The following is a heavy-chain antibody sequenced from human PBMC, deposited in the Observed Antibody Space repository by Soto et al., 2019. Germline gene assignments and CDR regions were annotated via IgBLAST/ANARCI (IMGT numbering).Heavy chain of an antibody. Sequence: SDTLALTCTVSGDTINSEDHSWRWIRQPHGEAVEWIGYIYQTGTTQYNPYLSSRHSITADKSKIQFSLHLSSVTAAGTAVYYCARAVFCTDGFCFPSWLDHWGQGILVTVSS. CDR1: GDTINSEDHS. CDR2: IYQTGTT. CDR3: ARAVFCTDGFCFPSWLDH. V-gene: IGHV4-30-2*01. D-gene: IGHD2-8*01. J-gene: IGHJ5*02.